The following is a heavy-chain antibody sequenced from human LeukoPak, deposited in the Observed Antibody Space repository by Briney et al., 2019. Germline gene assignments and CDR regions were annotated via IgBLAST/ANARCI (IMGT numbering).Heavy chain of an antibody. D-gene: IGHD6-13*01. CDR1: GGPISSSSYY. CDR2: IYYSGST. J-gene: IGHJ4*02. Sequence: SETLSLTCTVSGGPISSSSYYWGWIRQPPGKGLEWIGSIYYSGSTYYNPSLKSRVTISVDTSKNQFSLKLSSVTAADTAVYYCARQVAAAGMVFDYWGQGTLVTVSS. V-gene: IGHV4-39*01. CDR3: ARQVAAAGMVFDY.